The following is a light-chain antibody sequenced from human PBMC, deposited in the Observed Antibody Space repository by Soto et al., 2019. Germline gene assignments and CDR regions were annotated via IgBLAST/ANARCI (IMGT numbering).Light chain of an antibody. CDR2: ANF. V-gene: IGLV1-40*01. CDR1: SSNIGAGYD. Sequence: QSVLTQPPSVSGAPGQRVPISCTGSSSNIGAGYDVHWYQQLPGTAPKLLIYANFNRPSGVPDRFSGSKSATSASLAITGLQAEDEADYYCQSYDSSLRVVFGGGTKVTVL. CDR3: QSYDSSLRVV. J-gene: IGLJ2*01.